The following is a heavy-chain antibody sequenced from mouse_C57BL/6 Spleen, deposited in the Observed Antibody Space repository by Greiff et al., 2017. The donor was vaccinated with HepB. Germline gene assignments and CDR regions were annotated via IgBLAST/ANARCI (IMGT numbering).Heavy chain of an antibody. J-gene: IGHJ3*01. CDR2: IDPSDSYT. Sequence: VQLQQPGAELVKPGASVKLSCKASGYTFTSYWMQWVKQRPGQGLEWIGEIDPSDSYTNYNQKFKGKATLTVDTSSSTAYMQLSSLTSEDSAVYYCASLDGGFAYWGQGTLVTVSA. D-gene: IGHD1-2*01. CDR3: ASLDGGFAY. V-gene: IGHV1-50*01. CDR1: GYTFTSYW.